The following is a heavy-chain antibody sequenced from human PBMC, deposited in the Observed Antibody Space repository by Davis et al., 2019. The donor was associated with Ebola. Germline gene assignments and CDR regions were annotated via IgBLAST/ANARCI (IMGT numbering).Heavy chain of an antibody. Sequence: SLKISCAASGFTFDDYAMHWVRQAPGKGLEWVSGISWNNGNIVYADSVKGRFTISRDNAKNSLYLQMNSLTPEDTAFYYCARVNVVAAGSFDFWGQGTRVTVSA. J-gene: IGHJ4*02. CDR2: ISWNNGNI. V-gene: IGHV3-9*01. D-gene: IGHD6-13*01. CDR1: GFTFDDYA. CDR3: ARVNVVAAGSFDF.